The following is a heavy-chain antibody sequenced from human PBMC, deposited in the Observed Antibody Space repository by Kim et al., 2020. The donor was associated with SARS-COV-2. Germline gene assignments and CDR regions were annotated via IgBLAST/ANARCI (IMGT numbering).Heavy chain of an antibody. V-gene: IGHV7-4-1*02. CDR1: GYTFTSYA. CDR2: INTNTGNP. Sequence: ASVKVSCKASGYTFTSYAMNWVRQAPGQGLEWMGWINTNTGNPTYAQGFTGRFVFSLDTSVSTAYLQISSLKAEDTAVYYCARAAWSMENLEWLLSTSAGYGMDVWGQGTTVTVSS. CDR3: ARAAWSMENLEWLLSTSAGYGMDV. J-gene: IGHJ6*02. D-gene: IGHD3-3*01.